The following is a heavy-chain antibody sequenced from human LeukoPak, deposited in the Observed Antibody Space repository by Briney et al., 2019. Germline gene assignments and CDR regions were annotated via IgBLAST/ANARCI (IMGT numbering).Heavy chain of an antibody. V-gene: IGHV3-21*01. J-gene: IGHJ5*02. D-gene: IGHD3-10*01. CDR1: GFTFSSDS. CDR3: ARVRWFGDLGVDWFDP. CDR2: ISSRSTYI. Sequence: GGSLRLSCAASGFTFSSDSMHWVRQAPGKGLEWVSSISSRSTYIYYADSVKGRFTISRDNAKNSLYLQMNSLRAEDTAVYYCARVRWFGDLGVDWFDPWGQGTLVTVSS.